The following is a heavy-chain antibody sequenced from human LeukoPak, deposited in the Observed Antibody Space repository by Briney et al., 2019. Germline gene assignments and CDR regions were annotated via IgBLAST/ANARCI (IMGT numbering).Heavy chain of an antibody. CDR2: IRYDGSNK. D-gene: IGHD3-22*01. V-gene: IGHV3-30*02. CDR1: GFTFSSYG. J-gene: IGHJ3*02. Sequence: GGSLRLSCAASGFTFSSYGMHWVRQAPGKGLEWVAFIRYDGSNKYYADSVKGRFTISRDNSKNTLYLQMDSLRAEDTAVYYCAKGARFYDSSGQNAFDIWGQGTMVTVSS. CDR3: AKGARFYDSSGQNAFDI.